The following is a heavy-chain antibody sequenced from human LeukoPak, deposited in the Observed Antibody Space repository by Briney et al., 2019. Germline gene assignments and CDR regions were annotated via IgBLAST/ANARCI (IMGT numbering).Heavy chain of an antibody. CDR2: IIPIFGTA. Sequence: ASVKVSCKASGGTFSSYAISWVRQAPGQGLEWMGGIIPIFGTANYAQKFQGRVTITADESTSTAYMELSSLRSEDTAVYYCAGATAAKYYYYYMDVWGKGTTVTISS. V-gene: IGHV1-69*13. J-gene: IGHJ6*03. CDR3: AGATAAKYYYYYMDV. D-gene: IGHD2-2*01. CDR1: GGTFSSYA.